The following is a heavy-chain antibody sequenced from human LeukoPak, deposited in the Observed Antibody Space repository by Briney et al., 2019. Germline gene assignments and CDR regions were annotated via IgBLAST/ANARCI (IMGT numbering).Heavy chain of an antibody. CDR3: ARGGPGAFDI. CDR2: IYYSGST. V-gene: IGHV4-59*01. J-gene: IGHJ3*02. Sequence: SETLSLTCTVSGGSISSYYWSWIRQPPGKGLEWIGYIYYSGSTNYNPSLKSRVTMSVDTSKNQFSLKLSSVTAADTAVYYCARGGPGAFDIWGQGTMVTVSS. D-gene: IGHD1-14*01. CDR1: GGSISSYY.